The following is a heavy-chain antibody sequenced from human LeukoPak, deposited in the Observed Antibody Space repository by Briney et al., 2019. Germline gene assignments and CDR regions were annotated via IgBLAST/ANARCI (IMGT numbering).Heavy chain of an antibody. CDR3: ARNVRNPGYYYGMDV. J-gene: IGHJ6*02. Sequence: SETLSLTCAVSGGSISSSNWWSWVRQPPGKGLEWIGEIYHSGSTNYNPSLKSRVTISVDKSKNQFSLNLSSVTAADTAVYYCARNVRNPGYYYGMDVWGQGTTVTVSS. D-gene: IGHD1-14*01. CDR2: IYHSGST. V-gene: IGHV4-4*02. CDR1: GGSISSSNW.